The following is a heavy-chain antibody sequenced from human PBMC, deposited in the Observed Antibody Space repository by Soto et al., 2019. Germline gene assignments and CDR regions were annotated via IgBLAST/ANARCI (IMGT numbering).Heavy chain of an antibody. CDR2: ISSSGSTI. V-gene: IGHV3-48*03. CDR1: GFTFSSYE. J-gene: IGHJ1*01. D-gene: IGHD6-6*01. Sequence: LRLSCAASGFTFSSYEMNWVRQAPGKGLEWVSYISSSGSTIYYADSVKGRFTISRDNAKNSLYLQMNSLRAEDTAVYYCAREKYCISYLVYLGQGALVAVSS. CDR3: AREKYCISYLVY.